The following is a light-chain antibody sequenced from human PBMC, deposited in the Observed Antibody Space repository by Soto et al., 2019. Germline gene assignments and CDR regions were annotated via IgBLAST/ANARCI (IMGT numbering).Light chain of an antibody. V-gene: IGKV1-33*01. Sequence: DIQMTQSPSSLSASVGDRVTITCQASQDISNYLNWYQQKPGKAPKLLIYDASKLETGVLSRFSGSGSGTDFTFTISSLQPEDIATYYCQQYDNLRITFGQGTRLEIK. CDR2: DAS. CDR3: QQYDNLRIT. J-gene: IGKJ5*01. CDR1: QDISNY.